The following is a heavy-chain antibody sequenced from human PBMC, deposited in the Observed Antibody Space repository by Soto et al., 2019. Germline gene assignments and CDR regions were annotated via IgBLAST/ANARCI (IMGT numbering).Heavy chain of an antibody. D-gene: IGHD6-6*01. CDR3: AGPTIKNTSSSLLVDY. CDR2: SSTYTGNT. Sequence: QIQLVQSGPEVKKPGASVKVSCKTSGYTFSIYGITWVRQAPGQRLEWVGWSSTYTGNTHYAQKFQGRVTMTTDATTATAHLELRRPRSGDTGVYYWAGPTIKNTSSSLLVDYWGQGTLVTVSS. CDR1: GYTFSIYG. V-gene: IGHV1-18*01. J-gene: IGHJ4*02.